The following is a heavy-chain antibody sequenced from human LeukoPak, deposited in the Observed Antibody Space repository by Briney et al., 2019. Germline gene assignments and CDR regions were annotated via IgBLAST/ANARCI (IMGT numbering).Heavy chain of an antibody. D-gene: IGHD3-22*01. CDR3: ARNYDSSGYYSPMDY. CDR2: ISYDGSNK. V-gene: IGHV3-30*03. CDR1: GFTFSSYG. Sequence: GRSLRLSCAASGFTFSSYGMHWVRQAPGKGLEWAAVISYDGSNKYYADSVKGRFTISRDNSKNTLYLQMNSLRAEDTAVYYCARNYDSSGYYSPMDYWGQGTLVTVSS. J-gene: IGHJ4*02.